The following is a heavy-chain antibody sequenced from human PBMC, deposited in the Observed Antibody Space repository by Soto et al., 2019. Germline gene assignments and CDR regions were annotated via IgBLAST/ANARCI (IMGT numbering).Heavy chain of an antibody. V-gene: IGHV1-46*01. CDR1: GNTFTNYY. CDR2: VNPSGGHT. Sequence: QVQLMQSGAEVKKPGASVKVSCKASGNTFTNYYIHWVRQAPGQGREWMGTVNPSGGHTTYSQNCLGRVTMTRDTSTSTLYMELTSLTSDDTAVYYCARGGHVVVVTAAFDYWGQGTLVTVSS. D-gene: IGHD2-21*02. J-gene: IGHJ4*02. CDR3: ARGGHVVVVTAAFDY.